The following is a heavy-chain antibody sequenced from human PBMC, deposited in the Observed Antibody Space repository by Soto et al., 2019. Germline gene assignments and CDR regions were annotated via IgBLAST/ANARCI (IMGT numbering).Heavy chain of an antibody. D-gene: IGHD3-3*01. V-gene: IGHV1-8*01. CDR1: GYTFTSYD. Sequence: ASVKVSCKASGYTFTSYDINWVRQATGQGLEWMGWMNPNSGNTGYAQKFQGRVTMTRNTSISTAYMELSSLRSEDTAVYYCASRPAEYDFWSGPSLWYYGMDVWGQGTTVTVSS. CDR2: MNPNSGNT. J-gene: IGHJ6*02. CDR3: ASRPAEYDFWSGPSLWYYGMDV.